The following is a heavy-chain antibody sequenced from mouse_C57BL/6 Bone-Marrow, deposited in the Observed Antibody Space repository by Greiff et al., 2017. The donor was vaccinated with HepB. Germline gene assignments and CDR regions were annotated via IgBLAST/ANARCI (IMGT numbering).Heavy chain of an antibody. CDR2: ISSGGSYT. CDR3: ARPRDGYYPYFDV. CDR1: GFTFSSYG. D-gene: IGHD2-3*01. Sequence: EVKLVESGGDLVKPGGSLKLSCAASGFTFSSYGMSWVRQTPDKRLEWVATISSGGSYTYYPDSVKGRFTISRDKAKNTLYLQMSSLKSEDTAMYYCARPRDGYYPYFDVWGTGTTVTVSS. V-gene: IGHV5-6*01. J-gene: IGHJ1*03.